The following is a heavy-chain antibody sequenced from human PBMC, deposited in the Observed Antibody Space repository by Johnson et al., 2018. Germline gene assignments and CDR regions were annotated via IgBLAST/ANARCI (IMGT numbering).Heavy chain of an antibody. CDR1: GFTFSSYG. CDR2: IWYDGSNK. Sequence: QVQLQESGGGVVQPGRSLRLSCAASGFTFSSYGMHWVRQAPGKGLEWVAVIWYDGSNKYYADSVKGRFTISRDNSKNTLYLQMNSLRAEDTAGSYCERAGLQVPWRDPPGAFDIWGQGTMVTVSS. CDR3: ERAGLQVPWRDPPGAFDI. V-gene: IGHV3-33*01. J-gene: IGHJ3*02. D-gene: IGHD5-24*01.